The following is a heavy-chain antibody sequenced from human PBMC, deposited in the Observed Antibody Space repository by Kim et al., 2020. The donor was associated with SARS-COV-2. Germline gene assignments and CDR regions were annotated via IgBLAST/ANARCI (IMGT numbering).Heavy chain of an antibody. CDR3: ARRFDWPKGRVMDV. J-gene: IGHJ6*02. V-gene: IGHV4-39*01. CDR2: IYYSGST. CDR1: GGSISSSSYY. D-gene: IGHD3-9*01. Sequence: SETLSLTCTVSGGSISSSSYYWGWIRQPPGKGLEWIGSIYYSGSTYYNPSLKSRVTISVDTSKNQFSLKLSSVTAADTAVYYCARRFDWPKGRVMDVWGQGTTVTVSS.